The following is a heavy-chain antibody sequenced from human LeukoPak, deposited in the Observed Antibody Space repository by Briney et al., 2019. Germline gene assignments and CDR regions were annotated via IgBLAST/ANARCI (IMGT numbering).Heavy chain of an antibody. CDR1: GDSVSSNSAA. J-gene: IGHJ5*02. D-gene: IGHD6-19*01. Sequence: SQTLSLTCAISGDSVSSNSAAWNWIRQSPSRGLEWLGRTYYRSKWYNDYAVSVKSRITINPDTSKNQFSLQLNSVTPEDTAVYYCARERQRVWYSSGWHNWLDPWGQGTLVTVSS. CDR3: ARERQRVWYSSGWHNWLDP. CDR2: TYYRSKWYN. V-gene: IGHV6-1*01.